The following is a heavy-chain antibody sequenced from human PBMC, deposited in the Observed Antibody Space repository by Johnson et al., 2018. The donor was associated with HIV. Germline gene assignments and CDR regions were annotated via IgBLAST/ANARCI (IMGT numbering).Heavy chain of an antibody. CDR3: ARGEQWPHDAFDI. Sequence: QVQLVESGGGVVQPGRSLRLSCAASGFTFSSYAMHWVRQAPGKGLEWVAVISYDGSNKYYADSVKGRFTISRDNSKNTLYLQMNSLRAEDTAVYYCARGEQWPHDAFDIWGQGTMVTVSS. CDR2: ISYDGSNK. J-gene: IGHJ3*02. V-gene: IGHV3-30*04. CDR1: GFTFSSYA. D-gene: IGHD6-19*01.